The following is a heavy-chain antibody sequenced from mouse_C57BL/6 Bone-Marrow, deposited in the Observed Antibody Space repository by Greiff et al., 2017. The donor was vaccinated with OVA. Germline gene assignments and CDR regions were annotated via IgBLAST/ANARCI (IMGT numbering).Heavy chain of an antibody. CDR2: INPSSGYT. CDR3: ARDGDGYPYAMDY. V-gene: IGHV1-4*01. J-gene: IGHJ4*01. Sequence: QVQLQQSGAELARPGASVKMSCKASGYTFTSYTMHWVKQRPGQGLEWIGYINPSSGYTKYNQKFKDKATLTADKSSSTAYMQLSSLTSEDSAVYYCARDGDGYPYAMDYWGQGTSVTVSS. CDR1: GYTFTSYT. D-gene: IGHD2-3*01.